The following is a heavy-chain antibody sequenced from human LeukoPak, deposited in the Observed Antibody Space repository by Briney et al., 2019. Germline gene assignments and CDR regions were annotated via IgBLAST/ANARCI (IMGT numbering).Heavy chain of an antibody. J-gene: IGHJ4*02. V-gene: IGHV4-4*07. Sequence: SETLSLTCSVSGDSINSYYWNWIRQPAGKGLEWIGRVDTSGRTNYNPSLKSRLTMSLDTSKNQFSLRVSSVTAADTAVYYCARDFGTTGWHTFDYWGQGTLVTVSS. CDR3: ARDFGTTGWHTFDY. CDR2: VDTSGRT. CDR1: GDSINSYY. D-gene: IGHD6-19*01.